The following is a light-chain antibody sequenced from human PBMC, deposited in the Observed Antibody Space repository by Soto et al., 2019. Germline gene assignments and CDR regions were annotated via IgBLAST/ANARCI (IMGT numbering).Light chain of an antibody. V-gene: IGKV1-27*01. J-gene: IGKJ5*01. CDR1: QNISVY. CDR2: SAS. Sequence: DIQMTQSPSSLSASVGDRVTITCRASQNISVYLDWYQQKPGKVPKLLIYSASTLQAEVPSRFSGSGSGTDFTLTISSLQPEDVATYYCQKFNTAPLTFGQGTRLEIK. CDR3: QKFNTAPLT.